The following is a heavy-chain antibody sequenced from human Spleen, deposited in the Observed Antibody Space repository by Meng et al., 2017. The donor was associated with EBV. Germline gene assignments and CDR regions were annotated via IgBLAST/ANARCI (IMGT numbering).Heavy chain of an antibody. CDR1: GGPSGTYS. V-gene: IGHV1-69*01. CDR3: ARGHYDGY. Sequence: LVHFGAEVKEPGSAVKVSCQAFGGPSGTYSIAWVRQAPGRGLEGMGGIITLSGTPTYAQKFQGRLTITADPSTRTTYMELRGLTSDDTAIYYCARGHYDGYWGQGTLVTVSS. J-gene: IGHJ4*02. D-gene: IGHD3-16*01. CDR2: IITLSGTP.